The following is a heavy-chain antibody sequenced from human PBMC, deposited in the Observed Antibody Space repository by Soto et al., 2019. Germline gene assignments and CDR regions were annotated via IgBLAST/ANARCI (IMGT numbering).Heavy chain of an antibody. CDR3: AREGWNDVY. V-gene: IGHV4-59*01. CDR2: TYYSGST. Sequence: LSLTCTVSGGSISSYYWSWIRQPPGKGLEWIGYTYYSGSTNYNPSLKSRVTISVDTSKNQFSLKLSSVTAADTAVYYCAREGWNDVYWGQGTLVTVSS. J-gene: IGHJ4*02. CDR1: GGSISSYY. D-gene: IGHD1-1*01.